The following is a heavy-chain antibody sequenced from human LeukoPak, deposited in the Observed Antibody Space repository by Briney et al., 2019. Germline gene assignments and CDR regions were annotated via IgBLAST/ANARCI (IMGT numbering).Heavy chain of an antibody. D-gene: IGHD2-2*03. CDR2: INHSGST. CDR3: ARGRTLGYCSSTSCQRLANYFDY. Sequence: TSETLSLTCAVYGGSFSGYYWSWIRQPPGKGLEWIGEINHSGSTNYNPSLKSRVTISVDTSKNQFPLKLSSVTAADTAVYYCARGRTLGYCSSTSCQRLANYFDYWGQGTLVTVSS. V-gene: IGHV4-34*01. CDR1: GGSFSGYY. J-gene: IGHJ4*02.